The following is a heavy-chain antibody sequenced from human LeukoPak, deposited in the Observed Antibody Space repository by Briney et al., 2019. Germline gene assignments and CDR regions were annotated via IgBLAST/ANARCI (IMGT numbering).Heavy chain of an antibody. V-gene: IGHV1-2*02. CDR2: INPNSGGT. CDR3: ARGATTDLWAFDY. D-gene: IGHD4-17*01. J-gene: IGHJ4*02. CDR1: GYTFTGYY. Sequence: AASVKVSCKASGYTFTGYYMHWVRQAPGQGLEWMGWINPNSGGTNYAQKFQGRVTMTRDTSISTAYMELSRLRSDDTAVYYCARGATTDLWAFDYWGQGTLVTVSS.